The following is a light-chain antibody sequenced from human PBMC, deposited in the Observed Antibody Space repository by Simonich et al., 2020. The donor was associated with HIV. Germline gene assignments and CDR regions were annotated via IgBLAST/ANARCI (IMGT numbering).Light chain of an antibody. CDR2: GAS. CDR1: LSVSNN. CDR3: QQYNKWPPWT. V-gene: IGKV3-15*01. J-gene: IGKJ1*01. Sequence: EIVMTQSPATLSVSPGERATLSCRASLSVSNNFAWYQQKPGQAPRLLIYGASTRATGIPARCSGSGSGTEFNLTISSMQSEDLAVYYCQQYNKWPPWTFGQGTKVEIK.